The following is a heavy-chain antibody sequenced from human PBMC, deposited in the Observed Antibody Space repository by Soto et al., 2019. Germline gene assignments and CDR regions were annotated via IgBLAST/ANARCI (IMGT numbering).Heavy chain of an antibody. CDR3: ARSERITMVRGVPYNWFDP. Sequence: ASVKVSCKASGGTFSSYAISWVRQAPGQGLEWMGGIIPILGIANYAQKFQGRVTITADKSTSTAYMELSSLRSEDTAVYYCARSERITMVRGVPYNWFDPWGQGTLVTVSS. D-gene: IGHD3-10*01. J-gene: IGHJ5*02. CDR2: IIPILGIA. CDR1: GGTFSSYA. V-gene: IGHV1-69*10.